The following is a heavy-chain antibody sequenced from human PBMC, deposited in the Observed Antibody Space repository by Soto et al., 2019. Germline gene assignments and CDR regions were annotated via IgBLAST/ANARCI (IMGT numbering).Heavy chain of an antibody. CDR1: GGSFSGYY. J-gene: IGHJ2*01. CDR2: INDRGSI. Sequence: QVQLQQWGAGPLRPLETLSLTCGVSGGSFSGYYWAWIRQSPGKGLEWIGEINDRGSINYNPSLKSRVSISVDTSKNNYSLNLRSVTAADTAVYYCARESHDILTGPPWVWYVDLCGRGTLVTVSS. D-gene: IGHD3-9*01. V-gene: IGHV4-34*01. CDR3: ARESHDILTGPPWVWYVDL.